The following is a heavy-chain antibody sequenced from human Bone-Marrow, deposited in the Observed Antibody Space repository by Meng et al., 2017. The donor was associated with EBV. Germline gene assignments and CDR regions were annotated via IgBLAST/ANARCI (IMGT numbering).Heavy chain of an antibody. D-gene: IGHD3-10*01. CDR2: LIPMSDAP. CDR3: ASESGRGFTPDY. CDR1: GGTFRSDA. J-gene: IGHJ4*02. Sequence: QVQLVQSGAEVKKPXSSVKVSCKTSGGTFRSDAISWVRQAPGQGLEWMGGLIPMSDAPHYAQKFQRRVTITADESTSTHYMDLSGLRSEDTAVYYCASESGRGFTPDYWGQGTLVTVSS. V-gene: IGHV1-69*01.